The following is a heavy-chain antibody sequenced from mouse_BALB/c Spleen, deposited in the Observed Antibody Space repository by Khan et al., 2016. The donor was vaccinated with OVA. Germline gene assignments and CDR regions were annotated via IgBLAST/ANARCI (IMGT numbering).Heavy chain of an antibody. J-gene: IGHJ3*01. V-gene: IGHV5-6*01. Sequence: EVELVESGGDLVKPGGSLKLSCAASGFTFSTYGMSWVRQTPDMRLEWVATISSGVHYTYYPDSVKGRFTISRDNAKNTLYLQMSSLKSEDTAIYYCARLAYYYNSEGLAYWGQGTLVTVSA. CDR1: GFTFSTYG. CDR2: ISSGVHYT. D-gene: IGHD1-1*02. CDR3: ARLAYYYNSEGLAY.